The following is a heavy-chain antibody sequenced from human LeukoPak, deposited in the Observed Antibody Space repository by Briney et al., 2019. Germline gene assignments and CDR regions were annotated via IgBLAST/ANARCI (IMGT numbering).Heavy chain of an antibody. Sequence: ASVKVSCKASGYTFNSYGISWVRQAPGQGLEWMGWISTYNGNTNYAQKFQGRVTMTTDTFTSTAYMEVKSLRSDDTAVYFCARENSTTGGDYWGQGTLVTVSS. CDR3: ARENSTTGGDY. CDR2: ISTYNGNT. J-gene: IGHJ4*02. CDR1: GYTFNSYG. D-gene: IGHD4-23*01. V-gene: IGHV1-18*01.